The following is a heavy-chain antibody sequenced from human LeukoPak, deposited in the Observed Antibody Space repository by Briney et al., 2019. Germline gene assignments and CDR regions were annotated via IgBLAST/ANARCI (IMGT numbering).Heavy chain of an antibody. D-gene: IGHD1-26*01. CDR1: GGTFSSYA. CDR3: ASGWYSGSYPPYYYYYMDV. Sequence: GVSVKVSCKASGGTFSSYAISWVRQAPGQGLEWMGGIIPIFGTANYAQKFQGRVTITADESTSTAYMELSSLRSEGTAVYYCASGWYSGSYPPYYYYYMDVWGKGTTVTISS. V-gene: IGHV1-69*01. CDR2: IIPIFGTA. J-gene: IGHJ6*03.